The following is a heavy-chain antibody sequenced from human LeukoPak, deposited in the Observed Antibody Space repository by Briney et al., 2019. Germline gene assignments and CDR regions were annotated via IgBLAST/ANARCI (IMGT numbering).Heavy chain of an antibody. J-gene: IGHJ4*02. D-gene: IGHD3-16*01. Sequence: SETLSLTCTVSGGSISSYYWSWIRQPPGKGLEWIGYIYYSGSTNYNPSLKSRVTISVDTSKNQFSLKLGSVTAADTAVYYCARVPSGSMITFGDGSEVWGQGTLVTVSS. CDR1: GGSISSYY. CDR3: ARVPSGSMITFGDGSEV. CDR2: IYYSGST. V-gene: IGHV4-59*01.